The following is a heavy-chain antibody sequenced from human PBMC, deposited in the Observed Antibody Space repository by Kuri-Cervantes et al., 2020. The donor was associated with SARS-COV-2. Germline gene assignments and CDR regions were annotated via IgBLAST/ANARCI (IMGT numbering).Heavy chain of an antibody. Sequence: ASVKVSCKAPGYTFTGYYMHWVRQAPGQGLEWMGWINPNSGGTNYAQKFQGRVTMTGDTSISTAYMELSRLRSDDTAVYYCARVRVGYCSSTSCLQLEYFQHWGQGTLVTVSS. J-gene: IGHJ1*01. CDR2: INPNSGGT. CDR3: ARVRVGYCSSTSCLQLEYFQH. D-gene: IGHD2-2*01. CDR1: GYTFTGYY. V-gene: IGHV1-2*02.